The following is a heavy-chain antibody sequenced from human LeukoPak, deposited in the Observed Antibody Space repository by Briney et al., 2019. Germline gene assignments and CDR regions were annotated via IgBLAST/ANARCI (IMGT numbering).Heavy chain of an antibody. CDR2: IRYDGSNK. D-gene: IGHD3-9*01. V-gene: IGHV3-30*02. CDR1: GFTFSSYG. CDR3: VKDRYYDILTGYYSDY. J-gene: IGHJ4*02. Sequence: GGSLRLSCAASGFTFSSYGMHWVRQAPGKGLEWVAFIRYDGSNKYYADSVKGRFTISRDNSKNTLYLQMNSLRAEDTAVYYCVKDRYYDILTGYYSDYWGQGTLVTVSS.